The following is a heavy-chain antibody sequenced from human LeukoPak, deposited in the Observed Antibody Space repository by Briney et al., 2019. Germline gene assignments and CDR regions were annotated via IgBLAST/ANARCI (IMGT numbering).Heavy chain of an antibody. Sequence: GGSLRLSCAASGFTFSSYAMSWVRQAPGKGLEWVSAISGSGGSTYYADSVKGRFTISRDNSKNTLYLQMNSLRAEDTAVYYCAKDGITMIVVVITAYFDYWGQGTLVTVSS. D-gene: IGHD3-22*01. V-gene: IGHV3-23*01. J-gene: IGHJ4*02. CDR2: ISGSGGST. CDR1: GFTFSSYA. CDR3: AKDGITMIVVVITAYFDY.